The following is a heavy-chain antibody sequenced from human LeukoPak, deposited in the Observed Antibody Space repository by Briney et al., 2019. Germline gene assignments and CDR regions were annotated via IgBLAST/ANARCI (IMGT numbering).Heavy chain of an antibody. D-gene: IGHD3-9*01. CDR1: GGSFSGYY. Sequence: SETLSLTCAVYGGSFSGYYWSWIRQPPGKGLEWIGEINHSGSTNYNPSLKSRVTISVDTSKNQFSLKLRSVTAADTAVYYCARVAGYTIEDYFDYWGQGTLVTVSS. CDR2: INHSGST. J-gene: IGHJ4*02. CDR3: ARVAGYTIEDYFDY. V-gene: IGHV4-34*01.